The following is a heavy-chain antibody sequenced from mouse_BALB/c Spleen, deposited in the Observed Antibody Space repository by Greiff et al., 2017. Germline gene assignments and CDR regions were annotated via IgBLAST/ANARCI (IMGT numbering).Heavy chain of an antibody. D-gene: IGHD2-4*01. CDR3: ARHDYDAWFAY. J-gene: IGHJ3*01. CDR1: GFTFSSYA. V-gene: IGHV5-9-3*01. Sequence: EVQGVESGGGLVKPGGSLKLSCAASGFTFSSYAMSWVRQTPEKRLEWVATISSGGSYTYYPDSVKGRFTISRDNAKNTLYLQMSSLRSEDTAMYYCARHDYDAWFAYWGQGTLVTVSA. CDR2: ISSGGSYT.